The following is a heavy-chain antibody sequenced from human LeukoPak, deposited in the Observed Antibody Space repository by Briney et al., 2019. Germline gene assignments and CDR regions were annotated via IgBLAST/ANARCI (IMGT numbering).Heavy chain of an antibody. V-gene: IGHV4-30-4*07. Sequence: PSQTLSLTCVVSGDSISSGGYSWNWIRQPPGKGLEWIGYMYNSGTTSYNPSLKSRVTMSVDTSKNQFSLKLSSVTAADTALYYCARGWGPAYCGGACHRHFDYWGQGTLVTVSS. CDR2: MYNSGTT. CDR3: ARGWGPAYCGGACHRHFDY. D-gene: IGHD2-21*02. CDR1: GDSISSGGYS. J-gene: IGHJ4*02.